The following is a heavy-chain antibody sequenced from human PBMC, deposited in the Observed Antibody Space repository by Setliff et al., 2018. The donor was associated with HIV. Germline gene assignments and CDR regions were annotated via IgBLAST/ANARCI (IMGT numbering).Heavy chain of an antibody. D-gene: IGHD3-3*01. V-gene: IGHV3-33*01. J-gene: IGHJ6*03. CDR3: ARAAIFGVTYYYYYMDV. CDR2: IWYDGSNQ. CDR1: GFTFSNFA. Sequence: GGSLRLSCAASGFTFSNFAMHWVRQAPGKGLEWVAVIWYDGSNQNYADSVKGRFTISRDNAKKSLYLQMNGLRADDTALYYCARAAIFGVTYYYYYMDVWGKGTTVTVSS.